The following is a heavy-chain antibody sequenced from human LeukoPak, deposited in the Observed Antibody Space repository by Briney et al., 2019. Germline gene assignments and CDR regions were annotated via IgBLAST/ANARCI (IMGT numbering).Heavy chain of an antibody. J-gene: IGHJ4*02. CDR1: GFPFSSYW. D-gene: IGHD3-16*01. V-gene: IGHV3-74*03. Sequence: PGGSLRLSCEPSGFPFSSYWMLWVRQAPGKGLVWVSRISGDGTIKTYADFVRGRFTISRDNTKNILYLQMNSLKVEDTATYFCSRSQFGSWGQGVLVTVSS. CDR3: SRSQFGS. CDR2: ISGDGTIK.